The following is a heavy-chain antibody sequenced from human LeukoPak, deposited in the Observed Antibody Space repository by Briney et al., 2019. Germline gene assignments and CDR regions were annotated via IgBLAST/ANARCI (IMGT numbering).Heavy chain of an antibody. D-gene: IGHD3-10*01. CDR2: INHSGST. J-gene: IGHJ6*02. Sequence: SETLSLTCAVYGGSFSGYYWSWIRQPPGKGLEWIGEINHSGSTNYNPSLKSRVTISVDTSKNQFSLKLSSVTAADTAVYYCVRGPRGSGSYYNYKNYGMDVWGQGTTVTVSS. CDR3: VRGPRGSGSYYNYKNYGMDV. V-gene: IGHV4-34*01. CDR1: GGSFSGYY.